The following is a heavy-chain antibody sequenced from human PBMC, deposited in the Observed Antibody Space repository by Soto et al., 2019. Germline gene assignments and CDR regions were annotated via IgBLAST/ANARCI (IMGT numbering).Heavy chain of an antibody. V-gene: IGHV3-30-3*01. Sequence: QVQLVESGGGVVQPGRSLRLSCAASGFTFSSYAMHWVRQAPGKGLEWVAVISYDGSNKYYADSVKGRFTISRDNSKNTLYLQMNSLRAEDTAVYYCAREWVAIAVAGDTHALDIWGQGTMVTVSS. CDR1: GFTFSSYA. CDR3: AREWVAIAVAGDTHALDI. J-gene: IGHJ3*02. CDR2: ISYDGSNK. D-gene: IGHD6-19*01.